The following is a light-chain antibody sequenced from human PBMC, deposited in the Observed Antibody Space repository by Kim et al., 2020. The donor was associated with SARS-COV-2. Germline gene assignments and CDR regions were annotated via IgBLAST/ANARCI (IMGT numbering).Light chain of an antibody. CDR1: DSDVGAHNY. Sequence: QSALTQPRSVSGSPGQSVTISCTGSDSDVGAHNYVSWYQQHPGKAPKRMIYGVSQRPSGVPDRFSGSKSGNTASLTISGLQAEDEADYYCCSPAGDCTEYVFGIGTKVTVL. CDR3: CSPAGDCTEYV. CDR2: GVS. J-gene: IGLJ1*01. V-gene: IGLV2-11*01.